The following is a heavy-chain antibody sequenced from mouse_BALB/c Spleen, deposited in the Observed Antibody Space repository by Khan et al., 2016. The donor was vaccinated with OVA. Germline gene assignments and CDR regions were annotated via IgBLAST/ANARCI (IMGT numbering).Heavy chain of an antibody. D-gene: IGHD2-4*01. CDR3: ARNNDYDEGLAY. CDR2: IWSGGSK. CDR1: GFSLTHSG. Sequence: QVQLKQSGPGLVQPSQSLSITCTVSGFSLTHSGVHWVRQSPGKGLEWLGVIWSGGSKDYNAAFTSRLNISSDNSKTQALFKMNSLQDIDTALYCGARNNDYDEGLAYWGQGTLVTVSA. V-gene: IGHV2-2*02. J-gene: IGHJ3*01.